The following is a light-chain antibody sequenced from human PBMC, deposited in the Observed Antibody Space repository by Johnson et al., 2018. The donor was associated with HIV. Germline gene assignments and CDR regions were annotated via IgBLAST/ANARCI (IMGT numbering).Light chain of an antibody. V-gene: IGLV1-51*01. CDR3: GTWDNSLSAYV. CDR1: SCDIGNNY. CDR2: DNN. J-gene: IGLJ1*01. Sequence: QSVLTQPPSVSAAPGQKVTISCSGSSCDIGNNYVSWHQQLPGTAPKLLIYDNNNRSSGIPDRISGSKSGTSATLGITRLQTGDEADDYCGTWDNSLSAYVFGTGTKVTVL.